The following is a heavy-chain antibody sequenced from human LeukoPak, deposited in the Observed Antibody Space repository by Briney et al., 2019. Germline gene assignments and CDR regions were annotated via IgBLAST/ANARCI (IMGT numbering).Heavy chain of an antibody. CDR1: GYSISSGYY. Sequence: SETLSLTCTVSGYSISSGYYWGWIRQPPGKGLEWIGSIYHSGSTHYNPSLKSRVTISVDTSKNQFSLKLSSVTAADTAVYYCARDTYYYDSSGYDWGQGTLVTVSS. V-gene: IGHV4-38-2*02. CDR3: ARDTYYYDSSGYD. J-gene: IGHJ4*02. CDR2: IYHSGST. D-gene: IGHD3-22*01.